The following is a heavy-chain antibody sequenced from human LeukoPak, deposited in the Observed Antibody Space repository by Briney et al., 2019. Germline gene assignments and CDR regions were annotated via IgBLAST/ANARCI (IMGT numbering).Heavy chain of an antibody. CDR3: AKDPHGAFDI. CDR1: GFTFDNSG. Sequence: QTGGSLRLSCEASGFTFDNSGMSWVRQVPGKGLEWVSGISGSGGSTHYADSVKGRFTISRDNSKNTLYLQMNSLRAEDTAVYYCAKDPHGAFDIWGQGTMVTVSS. V-gene: IGHV3-23*01. J-gene: IGHJ3*02. CDR2: ISGSGGST.